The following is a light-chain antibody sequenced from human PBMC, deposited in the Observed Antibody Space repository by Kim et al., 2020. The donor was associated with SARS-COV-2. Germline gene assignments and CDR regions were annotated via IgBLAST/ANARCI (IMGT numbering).Light chain of an antibody. V-gene: IGLV2-14*03. J-gene: IGLJ1*01. CDR2: DVS. CDR3: SSYTSSSTYV. Sequence: GHSITIACTGTSIDVGGYNYVSWYQQHPGKAPKLMIYDVSNRPSGVSNRFSGSKSGNTASLTISGLQAEDEADYYCSSYTSSSTYVFGTGTKVTVL. CDR1: SIDVGGYNY.